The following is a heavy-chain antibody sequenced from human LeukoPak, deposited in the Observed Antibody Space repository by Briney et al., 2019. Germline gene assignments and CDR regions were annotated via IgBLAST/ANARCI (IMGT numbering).Heavy chain of an antibody. J-gene: IGHJ5*02. Sequence: ASVXXXXXXSGYTFTCYRMXXXRQAPGQGLEXXGIINPSGGSATYAQNLQGRLTMTSDTSTSTVYMELNSLRSEDTAVYYCARGLGSGSYYGSWGQGTLVTVSS. D-gene: IGHD3-10*01. CDR2: INPSGGSA. V-gene: IGHV1-46*01. CDR1: GYTFTCYR. CDR3: ARGLGSGSYYGS.